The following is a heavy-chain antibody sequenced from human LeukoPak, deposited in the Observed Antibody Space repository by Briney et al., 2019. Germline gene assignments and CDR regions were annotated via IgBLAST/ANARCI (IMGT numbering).Heavy chain of an antibody. V-gene: IGHV4-34*01. J-gene: IGHJ4*02. D-gene: IGHD3-10*01. Sequence: SETLSLTCAVYGGSFSGYYWSWIRQPPGKGLEWIGEINHSGSTNYNPSLKSRVTISVDTSKNQFSLKLSSVTAADTAVYYCARGSPYYYYGSGGYYYFRYWGQGTLVTVSS. CDR2: INHSGST. CDR3: ARGSPYYYYGSGGYYYFRY. CDR1: GGSFSGYY.